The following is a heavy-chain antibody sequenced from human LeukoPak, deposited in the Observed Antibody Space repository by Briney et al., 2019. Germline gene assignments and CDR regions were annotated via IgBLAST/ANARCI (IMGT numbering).Heavy chain of an antibody. CDR3: ARGTARNAFDI. V-gene: IGHV4-59*12. CDR1: GGSISSYY. Sequence: KPSETLSLTCTVSGGSISSYYWSWIRQPPGKGLEWIGYIYYSGSTNYNPSLKSRVTISVETSKNEFSLKLSSVTAADTAVYYCARGTARNAFDIWGQGTMVTVSS. J-gene: IGHJ3*02. CDR2: IYYSGST.